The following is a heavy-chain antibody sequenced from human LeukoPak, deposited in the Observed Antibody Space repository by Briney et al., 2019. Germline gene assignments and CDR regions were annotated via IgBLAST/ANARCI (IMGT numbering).Heavy chain of an antibody. J-gene: IGHJ6*03. D-gene: IGHD2-15*01. CDR2: IWYDGSNK. CDR3: AEEMKVCSGGSCYYYYMDV. Sequence: GGSLRLSCAASGFTFSSYGMHWVRQAPGKGLEWVAVIWYDGSNKYYADSVKGRFTISRDNSKNTLYLQMNSLRAEDTAVYYCAEEMKVCSGGSCYYYYMDVWGKGTTVTVSS. V-gene: IGHV3-33*06. CDR1: GFTFSSYG.